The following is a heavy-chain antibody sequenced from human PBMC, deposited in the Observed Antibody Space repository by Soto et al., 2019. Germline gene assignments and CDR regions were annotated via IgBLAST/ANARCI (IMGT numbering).Heavy chain of an antibody. V-gene: IGHV3-23*01. J-gene: IGHJ6*02. CDR1: GFTFSTYA. CDR2: ISGSGGST. CDR3: VRENYYYGMDV. Sequence: GGSLRLSCAASGFTFSTYAMSWVRQAPGRGLEWVSAISGSGGSTYYADSVKARFTISRDDSKNTLFLQMNSLRVEDTAMYYCVRENYYYGMDVWGQGTAVTVSS.